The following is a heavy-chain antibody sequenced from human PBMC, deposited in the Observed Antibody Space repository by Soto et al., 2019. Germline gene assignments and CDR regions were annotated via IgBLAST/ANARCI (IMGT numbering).Heavy chain of an antibody. CDR2: IHHGGSS. CDR3: AREWGTTTRGLKWFDP. Sequence: KPSETLSLTCAVSGSSIGSSYYWGWIRQPPGKGLEWIGTIHHGGSSFYNPSLKSRVTMSVDTSKNQFSLKLRSVTAADTAVYFCAREWGTTTRGLKWFDPWGQGNRVTVSS. D-gene: IGHD3-16*01. J-gene: IGHJ5*02. CDR1: GSSIGSSYY. V-gene: IGHV4-38-2*02.